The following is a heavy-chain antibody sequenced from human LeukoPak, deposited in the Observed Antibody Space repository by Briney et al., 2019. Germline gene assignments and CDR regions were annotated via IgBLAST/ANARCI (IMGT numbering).Heavy chain of an antibody. J-gene: IGHJ3*02. CDR3: ARDLRKYSGSDHDAFDI. CDR2: IQQDGSEK. V-gene: IGHV3-7*01. D-gene: IGHD1-26*01. Sequence: GGSLRLSCAVSGFTFSSYAMSCVRQAPGEGLEWVANIQQDGSEKFYVDSVKGRFTISRDNARNSLYLQMNSLRAEDTAVYYCARDLRKYSGSDHDAFDIWGQGTMVTVSS. CDR1: GFTFSSYA.